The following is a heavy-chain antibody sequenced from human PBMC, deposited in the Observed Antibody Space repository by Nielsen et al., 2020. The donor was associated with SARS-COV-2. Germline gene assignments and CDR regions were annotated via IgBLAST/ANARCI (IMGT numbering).Heavy chain of an antibody. CDR2: ISYDGSNK. V-gene: IGHV3-30*18. CDR1: GFTFSSYG. J-gene: IGHJ6*02. D-gene: IGHD3-3*01. CDR3: VEGDYDFWSGHLDV. Sequence: GESLKISCAASGFTFSSYGMHWVRQAPGKGLEWVAVISYDGSNKYYADSVKGRFTISRDNSKNTLYLQMNSLRAEDTAVYYCVEGDYDFWSGHLDVWGQGTTVTVSS.